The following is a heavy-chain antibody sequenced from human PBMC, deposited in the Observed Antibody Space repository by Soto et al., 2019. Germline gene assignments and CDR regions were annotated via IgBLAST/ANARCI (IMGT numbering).Heavy chain of an antibody. CDR1: GYTFTSYG. CDR3: ARDEPFEYSSSPIEY. Sequence: ASVKVSCKASGYTFTSYGISWVRQAPGQGLEWMGWISAYNGNTNYAQKLQGRVTMTTDTSTSTAYMELRSLRSDDTAVYYCARDEPFEYSSSPIEYWGQGTLVTVSS. V-gene: IGHV1-18*01. J-gene: IGHJ4*02. D-gene: IGHD6-6*01. CDR2: ISAYNGNT.